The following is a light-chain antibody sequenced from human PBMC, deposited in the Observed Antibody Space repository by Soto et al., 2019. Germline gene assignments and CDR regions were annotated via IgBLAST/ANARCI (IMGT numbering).Light chain of an antibody. V-gene: IGKV3-20*01. CDR2: GAS. J-gene: IGKJ1*01. CDR3: QQYGSTPPT. CDR1: ESVSNNY. Sequence: EIVLTQSPGTLSLSPGERATLSCRASESVSNNYLAWYQRKPGQAPRLLIYGASYRAPDIPYRFSGSGSGTDFTLTIARLEAEDFAVYICQQYGSTPPTFGLGTKVEI.